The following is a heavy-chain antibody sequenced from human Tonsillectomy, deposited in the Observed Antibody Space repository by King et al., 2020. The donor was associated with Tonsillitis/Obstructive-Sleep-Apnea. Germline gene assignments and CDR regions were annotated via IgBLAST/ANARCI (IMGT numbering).Heavy chain of an antibody. D-gene: IGHD3-10*01. Sequence: QLVQSGGGVVQPGRSLRLSCAASGFTFSSYGMHWVRQAPGKGLEWVAVVWYDGSNKYYADSVKGRFTIPRDNSKNHLYLQMDSLRAEDTAVYYCARYGSGSFDYWGQGTLVTVSS. CDR2: VWYDGSNK. CDR3: ARYGSGSFDY. J-gene: IGHJ4*02. CDR1: GFTFSSYG. V-gene: IGHV3-33*01.